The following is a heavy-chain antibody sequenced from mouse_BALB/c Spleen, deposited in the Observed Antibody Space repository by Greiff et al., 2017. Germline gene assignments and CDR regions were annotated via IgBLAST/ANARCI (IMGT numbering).Heavy chain of an antibody. V-gene: IGHV1-87*01. CDR1: GYTFTSYW. J-gene: IGHJ3*01. Sequence: VHLVESGAELARPGASVKLSCKASGYTFTSYWMQWVKQRPGQGLEWIGAIYPGDGDTRYTQKFKGKATLTADKSSSTAYMQLSSLASEDSAVYYCARYDGYSPFAYWGQGTLVTVSA. D-gene: IGHD2-3*01. CDR2: IYPGDGDT. CDR3: ARYDGYSPFAY.